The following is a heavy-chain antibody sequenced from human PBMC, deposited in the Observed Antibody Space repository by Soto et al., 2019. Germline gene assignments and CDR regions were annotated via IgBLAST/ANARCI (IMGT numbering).Heavy chain of an antibody. CDR2: ITCSRSNK. CDR1: GFTFSSYS. V-gene: IGHV3-30*03. D-gene: IGHD3-22*01. Sequence: GGSLRLSCAASGFTFSSYSMNWVRQAPGKGLEWVAYITCSRSNKYYADSVKGRFTISRDNSKNTLYLQMNSLRAEDTAVYYCARDHDSSGPPFDYWGQGTLVTVSS. J-gene: IGHJ4*02. CDR3: ARDHDSSGPPFDY.